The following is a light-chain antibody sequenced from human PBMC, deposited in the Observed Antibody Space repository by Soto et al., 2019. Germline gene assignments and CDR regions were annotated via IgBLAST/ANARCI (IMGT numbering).Light chain of an antibody. Sequence: IVLTQSPDTLSLSPGERSTLSCRASQSVSSYLAWYQQKPGQAPRLLIYDASNRATGIPARFSGSGSGTDFTLTISSLESEDFAVYYCQQRSNWPPLTFGGGTKVDIK. V-gene: IGKV3-11*01. CDR1: QSVSSY. J-gene: IGKJ4*01. CDR3: QQRSNWPPLT. CDR2: DAS.